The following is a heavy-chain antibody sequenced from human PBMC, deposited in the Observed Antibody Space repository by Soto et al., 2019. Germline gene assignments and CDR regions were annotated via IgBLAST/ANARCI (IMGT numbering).Heavy chain of an antibody. CDR3: ASAPWHTLGY. CDR2: IKQDGSDK. Sequence: EVQLVESGGGLVQPGGSLTLSCAASGFTFSSYWMSWVHQAPGKGLEWVANIKQDGSDKYYVDSVKGRFTMSRDNAENSLYLQMNSLRAEDTAVYYCASAPWHTLGYWGQGTLVTVSS. V-gene: IGHV3-7*03. CDR1: GFTFSSYW. D-gene: IGHD2-2*02. J-gene: IGHJ4*02.